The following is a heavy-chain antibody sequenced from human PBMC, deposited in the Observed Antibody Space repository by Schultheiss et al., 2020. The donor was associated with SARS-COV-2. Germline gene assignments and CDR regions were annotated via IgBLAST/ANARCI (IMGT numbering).Heavy chain of an antibody. CDR1: GGSISSSSYY. J-gene: IGHJ4*02. D-gene: IGHD3-3*01. V-gene: IGHV4-39*07. CDR3: ARPDDFWSGYYGY. CDR2: IYYSGST. Sequence: SQTLSLTCTVSGGSISSSSYYWGWIRQPPGKGLEWIGSIYYSGSTNYNPSLKSRVTISVDTSKNQFSLKLSSVTAADTAVYYCARPDDFWSGYYGYWGQGTLVTVSS.